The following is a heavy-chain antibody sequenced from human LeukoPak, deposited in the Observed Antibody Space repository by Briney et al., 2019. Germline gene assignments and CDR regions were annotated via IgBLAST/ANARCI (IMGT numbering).Heavy chain of an antibody. Sequence: SETLSLTCTLSGGSISSSSYYWGWIRQPPGKGLEWIGSIYYSGSTYYNPSLKSRVTISVDTSKNQFSLKLSSVTAADTAVYYCARDPTLLWFGEFLNGYFDLWGRGTLVTVSS. V-gene: IGHV4-39*07. J-gene: IGHJ2*01. CDR1: GGSISSSSYY. CDR2: IYYSGST. CDR3: ARDPTLLWFGEFLNGYFDL. D-gene: IGHD3-10*01.